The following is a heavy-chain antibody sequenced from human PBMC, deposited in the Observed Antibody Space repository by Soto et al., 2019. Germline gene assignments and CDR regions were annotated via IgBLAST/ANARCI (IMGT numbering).Heavy chain of an antibody. CDR1: GGSVSSETHF. V-gene: IGHV4-61*03. D-gene: IGHD1-26*01. CDR3: AREDMSGTYYFDS. CDR2: IHHSGTT. J-gene: IGHJ4*02. Sequence: PSETLSLTCAVSGGSVSSETHFWSWIRQPPGKGLEWIGYIHHSGTTNSNPSLKGRLTISVDKSTNHFSLSLASVTAADTAIYYCAREDMSGTYYFDSWGQGIRVTVSS.